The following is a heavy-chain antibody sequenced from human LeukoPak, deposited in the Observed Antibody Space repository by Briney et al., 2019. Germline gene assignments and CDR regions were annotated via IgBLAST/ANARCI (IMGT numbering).Heavy chain of an antibody. Sequence: SETLSLTCTVSGGSISSHYWSWIRQPPGKGLEWIGYIYYSGSTNYNPSLKSRVTISVDTSKNQFSLKLSSVTAADTAVYYCASADGGNSDAFDIWDQGTMVTVSS. V-gene: IGHV4-59*11. CDR1: GGSISSHY. J-gene: IGHJ3*02. CDR3: ASADGGNSDAFDI. CDR2: IYYSGST. D-gene: IGHD4-23*01.